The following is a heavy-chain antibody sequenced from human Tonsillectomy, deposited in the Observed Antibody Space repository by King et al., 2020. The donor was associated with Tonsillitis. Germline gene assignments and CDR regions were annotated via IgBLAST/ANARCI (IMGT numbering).Heavy chain of an antibody. CDR1: GDMFTKSC. CDR2: IYPGDSDT. V-gene: IGHV5-51*03. J-gene: IGHJ4*02. CDR3: ARQGDLGSSDGWDY. Sequence: QLVQSGAEVKKPGESLTISCKGSGDMFTKSCIGWVRQMPGKGLEWLGIIYPGDSDTRYSPSFQGRVTISADKSISTAYLQWSSLKASDTAMYYCARQGDLGSSDGWDYWGQGTLITVSS. D-gene: IGHD6-19*01.